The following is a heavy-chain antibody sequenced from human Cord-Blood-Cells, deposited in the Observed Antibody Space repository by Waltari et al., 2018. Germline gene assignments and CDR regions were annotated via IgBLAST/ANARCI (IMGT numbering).Heavy chain of an antibody. CDR3: ARGYYDSSGYYYWYFDL. V-gene: IGHV4-30-4*08. J-gene: IGHJ2*01. CDR1: GGSISSGDYY. CDR2: IYYSGST. D-gene: IGHD3-22*01. Sequence: QVQLQESGPGLVKPSQTLSLTCTVSGGSISSGDYYWSWIRQPPGKGLEWIGYIYYSGSTYYNPSLKSRVTISVDTSKNQFSPKLSSVTAADTAVYYCARGYYDSSGYYYWYFDLWGRGTLVTVSS.